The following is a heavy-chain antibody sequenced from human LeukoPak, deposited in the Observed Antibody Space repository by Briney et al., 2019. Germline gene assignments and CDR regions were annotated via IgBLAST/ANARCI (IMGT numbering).Heavy chain of an antibody. CDR1: GGSISSYL. Sequence: SETLSLTYTVSGGSISSYLWSWIRQPPGKGLEWIGYIYYSGSTNYNPSLKSRVTILVDTSKNQFSLKVSSVTAADTAVYYCARGQYSGSCFDNWGQGSLVTVSS. V-gene: IGHV4-59*01. J-gene: IGHJ4*02. CDR3: ARGQYSGSCFDN. CDR2: IYYSGST. D-gene: IGHD1-26*01.